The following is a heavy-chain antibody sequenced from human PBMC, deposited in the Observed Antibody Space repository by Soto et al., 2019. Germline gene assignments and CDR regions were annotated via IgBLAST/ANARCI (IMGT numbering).Heavy chain of an antibody. CDR1: GFTFTRYS. V-gene: IGHV3-30*03. J-gene: IGHJ4*02. D-gene: IGHD7-27*01. CDR3: ARDPKTSGGQNWAFNYFDS. Sequence: GGSLRLSCAASGFTFTRYSMNWVRQAPGKGPEWVALISYDGTNKFYADSVKGRFTISRDNSKSTLYSQVDSLRPEDAAVYYCARDPKTSGGQNWAFNYFDSWGQGTLVTVSS. CDR2: ISYDGTNK.